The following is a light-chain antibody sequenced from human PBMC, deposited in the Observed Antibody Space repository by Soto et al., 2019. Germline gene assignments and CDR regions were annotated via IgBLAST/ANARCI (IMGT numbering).Light chain of an antibody. J-gene: IGKJ5*01. CDR2: AAS. CDR3: QQSYSSLSLT. Sequence: DIQMTQSPSSLSASVGDRVTITCRASESIARHLNWYQQKPGKAPKLLIYAASSLQNGVPSRFRGGGSGTDFTLTISTLQPEDFATYYCQQSYSSLSLTFGQGTRLQIK. CDR1: ESIARH. V-gene: IGKV1-39*01.